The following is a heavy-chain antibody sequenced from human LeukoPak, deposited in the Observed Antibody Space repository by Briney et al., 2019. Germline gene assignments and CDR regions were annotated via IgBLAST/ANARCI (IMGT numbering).Heavy chain of an antibody. V-gene: IGHV4-38-2*02. CDR3: ARDGFYDSSGY. J-gene: IGHJ4*02. Sequence: PSETLSLTCTVSGYSISSGYYWGWIRQPPGKGLEWIGSIYHSGSTYYNPSLKSRVTISVDTSKNQFSLKLSSVTAADTAVYYCARDGFYDSSGYWGQGTLVTVSS. CDR1: GYSISSGYY. CDR2: IYHSGST. D-gene: IGHD3-22*01.